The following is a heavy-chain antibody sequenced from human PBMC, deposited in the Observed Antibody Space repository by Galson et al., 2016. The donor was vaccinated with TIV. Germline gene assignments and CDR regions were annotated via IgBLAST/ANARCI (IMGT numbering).Heavy chain of an antibody. J-gene: IGHJ3*01. D-gene: IGHD1-26*01. CDR1: GYSFTNYH. V-gene: IGHV1-3*04. Sequence: SVKVSCKASGYSFTNYHIHWVRQAPGQGLEWMGWINTGNGKTKYSQKLKGGVTLSGDTSATTAYMELNSLTSEDMAAYYCARGIVGASMSFDVWGQGTLVTVTS. CDR3: ARGIVGASMSFDV. CDR2: INTGNGKT.